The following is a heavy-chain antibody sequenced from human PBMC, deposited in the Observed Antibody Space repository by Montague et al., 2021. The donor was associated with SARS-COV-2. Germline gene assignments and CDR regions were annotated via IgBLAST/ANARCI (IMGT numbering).Heavy chain of an antibody. Sequence: SLRLSCAASGFTFSNYAMTWVRQAPGKGLEWVSVINRSGSTTYYTDSVKGRFTISRDNSKNTLYLQMNSLRGEDTAVYYCATDPGAFDIWGQGTMVTVPS. V-gene: IGHV3-23*01. CDR3: ATDPGAFDI. CDR2: INRSGSTT. J-gene: IGHJ3*02. CDR1: GFTFSNYA.